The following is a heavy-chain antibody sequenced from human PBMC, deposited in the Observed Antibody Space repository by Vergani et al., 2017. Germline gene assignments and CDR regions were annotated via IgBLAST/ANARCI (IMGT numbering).Heavy chain of an antibody. CDR3: AREMATVSDY. CDR1: GFTFSSYA. D-gene: IGHD5-24*01. V-gene: IGHV3-30-3*01. J-gene: IGHJ4*02. CDR2: ISYDGSNK. Sequence: QVQLVESGGGVVQPGRSLRLSCAASGFTFSSYAMHWVRQAPGKGLEWVAVISYDGSNKYYADSVKGRFTISRDNSKSTLYLQMNSLRAEDTAVYYCAREMATVSDYWGQGTLVTVSS.